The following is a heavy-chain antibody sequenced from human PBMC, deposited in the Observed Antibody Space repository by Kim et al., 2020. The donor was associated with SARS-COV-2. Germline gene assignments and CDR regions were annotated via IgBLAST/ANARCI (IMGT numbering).Heavy chain of an antibody. J-gene: IGHJ6*02. CDR1: GFTVSSNY. V-gene: IGHV3-66*01. D-gene: IGHD4-17*01. CDR2: IYSGGST. CDR3: ARDGPPPSHDYGDNNQWHYYYYGMDV. Sequence: GGSLRLSCAASGFTVSSNYMSWVRQAPGKGLEWVSVIYSGGSTYYADSVKGRFTISRDNSKNTLYLQMNSLRAEETAVYYCARDGPPPSHDYGDNNQWHYYYYGMDVWGQGATVTVSS.